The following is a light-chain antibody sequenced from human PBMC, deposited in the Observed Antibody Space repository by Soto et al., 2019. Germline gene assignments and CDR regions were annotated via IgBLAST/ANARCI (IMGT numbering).Light chain of an antibody. V-gene: IGKV1-12*01. CDR1: QVISSW. CDR2: TAS. Sequence: DIQMTQSPSSVSASVGDRVTITCRASQVISSWLVWYQQKPGKAPNLLIHTASSLQSGVPSRFSGSGSGTDCTLTISILQPEDFATYYGQQANSFPLTFGGGTKVEIK. CDR3: QQANSFPLT. J-gene: IGKJ4*01.